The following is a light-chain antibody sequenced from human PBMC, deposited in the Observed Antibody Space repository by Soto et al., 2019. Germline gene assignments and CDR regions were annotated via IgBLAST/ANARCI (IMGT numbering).Light chain of an antibody. CDR3: QQRSNWPRT. V-gene: IGKV3-11*01. CDR2: DAS. Sequence: EIVLTQSPATLSLSPGERATLSCRASQSINSYLAWYQQKPGQAPRLLVYDASERATGIPARFSGSGSGTDFTLTISSLEPEDFAVYYCQQRSNWPRTFGQGTKVEIK. CDR1: QSINSY. J-gene: IGKJ1*01.